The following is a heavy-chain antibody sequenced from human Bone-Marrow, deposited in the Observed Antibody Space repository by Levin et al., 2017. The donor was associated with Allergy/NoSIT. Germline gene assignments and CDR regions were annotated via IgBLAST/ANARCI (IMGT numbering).Heavy chain of an antibody. Sequence: SQTLSLTCAVSGYSISNGYYWGWIRQPPGMGLEWIGSIYHSGNTYYNPSLKSRVTISLDTSKNQLSLKTTSVIAADTAVYYCARVHWPVDGTGWFDPWGQGTLVTVSS. CDR1: GYSISNGYY. V-gene: IGHV4-38-2*01. J-gene: IGHJ5*02. CDR3: ARVHWPVDGTGWFDP. D-gene: IGHD6-19*01. CDR2: IYHSGNT.